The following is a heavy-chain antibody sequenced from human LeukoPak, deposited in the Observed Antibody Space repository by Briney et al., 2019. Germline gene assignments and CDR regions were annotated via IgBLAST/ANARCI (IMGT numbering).Heavy chain of an antibody. Sequence: TGGSLRLSCAASGFTFSSYAMHWVRQAPGKGLEWVAVISYDGSNKYYADSVKGRFTISRDSAKNSLYLQMNSLRAEDTAVYYCARRLRRNYFDYWGQGTLVTVSS. D-gene: IGHD4-17*01. V-gene: IGHV3-30*04. CDR2: ISYDGSNK. CDR3: ARRLRRNYFDY. J-gene: IGHJ4*02. CDR1: GFTFSSYA.